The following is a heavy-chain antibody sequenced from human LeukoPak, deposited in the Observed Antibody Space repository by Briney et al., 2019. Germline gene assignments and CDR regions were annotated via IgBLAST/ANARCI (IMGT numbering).Heavy chain of an antibody. J-gene: IGHJ4*02. CDR2: INSDGSTT. CDR1: GFTFSSYD. V-gene: IGHV3-74*01. D-gene: IGHD5-18*01. Sequence: PGGSLRLSCAASGFTFSSYDMSWVRQAPGKGLVWVSRINSDGSTTTYADSVKGRFTISRDNAKNTLYLQMNSLRAEDTAVYYCARGYIYGYDCRGQGALVTVSS. CDR3: ARGYIYGYDC.